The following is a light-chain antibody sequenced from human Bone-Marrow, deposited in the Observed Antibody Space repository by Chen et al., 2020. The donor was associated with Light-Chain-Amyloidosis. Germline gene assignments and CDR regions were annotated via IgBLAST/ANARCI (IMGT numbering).Light chain of an antibody. J-gene: IGLJ3*02. V-gene: IGLV3-21*02. CDR3: QVWDRSSDRPV. CDR1: NIGSTS. Sequence: SYVLTQPSSVSVPPGQTATIACGGNNIGSTSVHWYQQMPGQAPLLVVYDDSDRPSGIPERLSGSNSGNTATLTISRVEAGDEADYYCQVWDRSSDRPVFGGGTKLTVL. CDR2: DDS.